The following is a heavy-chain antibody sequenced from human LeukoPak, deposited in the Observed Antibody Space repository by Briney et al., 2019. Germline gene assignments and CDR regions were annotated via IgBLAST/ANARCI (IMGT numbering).Heavy chain of an antibody. Sequence: GGSLRLSCAASGFTFNKYGMSWVRQAPGKGLEWVSSISGSGGSTYYADSVKGRFTISRDNSKNTLYLQMNSLRAGDTAVYYCAKPHFDDWGQGTLVTVSS. V-gene: IGHV3-23*01. J-gene: IGHJ4*02. CDR2: ISGSGGST. CDR3: AKPHFDD. CDR1: GFTFNKYG.